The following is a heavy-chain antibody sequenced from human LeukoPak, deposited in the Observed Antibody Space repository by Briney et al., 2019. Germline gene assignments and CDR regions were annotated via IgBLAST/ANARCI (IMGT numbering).Heavy chain of an antibody. CDR3: ARGRSNYYGSGSSNDY. Sequence: ASVKVSCKAFGYTFTTYAMNWVRQAPGQGLEWMGWINTKTGNPTYAQGFTGRFVFSLDTSVSTAYLQISSLKAEDTAVYYCARGRSNYYGSGSSNDYWGQGTLVTVSS. D-gene: IGHD3-10*01. V-gene: IGHV7-4-1*02. CDR2: INTKTGNP. J-gene: IGHJ4*02. CDR1: GYTFTTYA.